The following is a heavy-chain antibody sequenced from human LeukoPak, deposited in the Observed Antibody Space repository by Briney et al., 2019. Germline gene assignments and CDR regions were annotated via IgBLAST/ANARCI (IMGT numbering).Heavy chain of an antibody. CDR2: IYSGGST. CDR1: GFTVSSKY. CDR3: AKMVAAAGTSY. D-gene: IGHD6-13*01. V-gene: IGHV3-53*01. J-gene: IGHJ4*02. Sequence: GGSLRLSCAASGFTVSSKYMSWVRQAPGRGLEWVSLIYSGGSTYYADSVKGRFTISRDNSKNTLYLQMNSLRAEDTAVYYCAKMVAAAGTSYWGQGTLVTVSS.